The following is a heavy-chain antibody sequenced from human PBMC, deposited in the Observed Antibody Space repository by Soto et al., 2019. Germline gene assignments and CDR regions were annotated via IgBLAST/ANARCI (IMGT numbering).Heavy chain of an antibody. CDR2: INPSGRST. CDR3: AREKGGTNPSFDY. Sequence: ASVMVSCKASGYAFSIYYLNWVRQAPGQGLEWMGIINPSGRSTTYAQKFQGRVTMTSNTSTNTVYMELSSLRSDDTAVYYCAREKGGTNPSFDYWGQGTLVTVSS. V-gene: IGHV1-46*01. J-gene: IGHJ4*02. CDR1: GYAFSIYY. D-gene: IGHD1-1*01.